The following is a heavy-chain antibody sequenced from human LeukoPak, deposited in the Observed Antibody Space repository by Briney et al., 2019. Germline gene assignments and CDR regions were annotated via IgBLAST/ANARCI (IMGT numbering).Heavy chain of an antibody. V-gene: IGHV3-23*01. D-gene: IGHD6-19*01. Sequence: PGGSLRLSCAASGFTFNTYAMSWVRQAPGKGLEWVSSISGGGGSTYYADSVKGRFTISRDNSNNTLYLQINSLRAEDTAVYYCARASPPYSSGWYPFNWFDPWGQGTLVTVSS. CDR3: ARASPPYSSGWYPFNWFDP. J-gene: IGHJ5*02. CDR2: ISGGGGST. CDR1: GFTFNTYA.